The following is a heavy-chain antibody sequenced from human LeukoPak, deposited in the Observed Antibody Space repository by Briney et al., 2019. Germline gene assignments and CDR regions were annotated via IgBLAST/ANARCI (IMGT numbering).Heavy chain of an antibody. D-gene: IGHD6-13*01. CDR1: GFAFTSAW. V-gene: IGHV3-15*01. Sequence: KTGGSLRLSCATSGFAFTSAWMDWVRQAPGKGLEWVGRIRSAVNGGTTDYAAPVKGRFTISRDDSQRTLFLQMNSLRAEDTAVYYCAKDFSRIAAGWFDPWGQGTLVTVSS. CDR3: AKDFSRIAAGWFDP. CDR2: IRSAVNGGTT. J-gene: IGHJ5*02.